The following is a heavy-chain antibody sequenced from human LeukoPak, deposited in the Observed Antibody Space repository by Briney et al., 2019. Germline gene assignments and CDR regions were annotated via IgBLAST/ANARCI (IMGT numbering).Heavy chain of an antibody. Sequence: GESLRLSCAASGFTFNNYAFNWVRQPPGKGLEWVSGISGGGTTYYADSVKGRFTISRDNAKNSLYLQMNSLRAEDTAFYYCARDDPYSGYDYDYWGRGVLVTVSS. V-gene: IGHV3-20*04. D-gene: IGHD5-12*01. CDR1: GFTFNNYA. CDR3: ARDDPYSGYDYDY. J-gene: IGHJ4*02. CDR2: ISGGGTT.